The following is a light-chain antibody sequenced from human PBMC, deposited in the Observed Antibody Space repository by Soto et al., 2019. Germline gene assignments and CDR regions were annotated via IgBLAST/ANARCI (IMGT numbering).Light chain of an antibody. V-gene: IGLV1-40*01. J-gene: IGLJ2*01. Sequence: QAVVTQPPSVSGAPGQRVALSCAGTSSNIWAGYDVHWYQHLTGTAPKLLIFGNINRPAGAPDRFSGAKSGTSASRAISGLQAADEGYYYCQTYDTGVSGSIFGGGTKLTVL. CDR3: QTYDTGVSGSI. CDR1: SSNIWAGYD. CDR2: GNI.